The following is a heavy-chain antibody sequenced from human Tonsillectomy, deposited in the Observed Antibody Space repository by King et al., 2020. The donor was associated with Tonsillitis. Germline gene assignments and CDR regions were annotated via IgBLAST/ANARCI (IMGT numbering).Heavy chain of an antibody. CDR3: ARDKEPLTRYYDY. D-gene: IGHD3-9*01. J-gene: IGHJ4*02. Sequence: LQLQELGPGLVKPSETLSLTCTVSGGSISSSSYYWDWVRQPPGKGLEWIGNIYYSGNTFYNPSLKSRVTISVDTSKSQFSLKLTSVTAADTAVYYCARDKEPLTRYYDYWGQGTLVTVSS. CDR2: IYYSGNT. CDR1: GGSISSSSYY. V-gene: IGHV4-39*02.